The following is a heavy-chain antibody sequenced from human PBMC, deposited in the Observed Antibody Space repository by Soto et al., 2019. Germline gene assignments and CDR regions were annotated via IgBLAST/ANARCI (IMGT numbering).Heavy chain of an antibody. CDR3: VKGGLLLWFGESLIHFDY. CDR2: ISSNGGST. J-gene: IGHJ4*02. Sequence: PGGSLRLSCSASGFTFSSYAMHWVRQAPGKGLEYVSAISSNGGSTYYADSVKGRFTISRDNSKNTLYLQMSSLRAEDTAVYYCVKGGLLLWFGESLIHFDYWGQGTLVTVSS. V-gene: IGHV3-64D*08. CDR1: GFTFSSYA. D-gene: IGHD3-10*01.